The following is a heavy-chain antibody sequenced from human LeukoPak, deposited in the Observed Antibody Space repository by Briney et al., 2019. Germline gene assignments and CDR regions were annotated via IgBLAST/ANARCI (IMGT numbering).Heavy chain of an antibody. CDR1: GFTFSSYE. D-gene: IGHD3-22*01. CDR3: ATGKHYYDSSGYYFYYFDY. Sequence: GGSLRLSCAASGFTFSSYEMNWVRQAPGKGLEWVSYISSSGSTIFYADSVKGRFTISRDNAKNSLYLQMNSLRADDTAVYYCATGKHYYDSSGYYFYYFDYWGQGTLVTVSS. CDR2: ISSSGSTI. J-gene: IGHJ4*02. V-gene: IGHV3-48*03.